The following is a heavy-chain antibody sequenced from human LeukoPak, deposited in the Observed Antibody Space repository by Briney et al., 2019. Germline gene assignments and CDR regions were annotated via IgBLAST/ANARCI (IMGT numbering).Heavy chain of an antibody. V-gene: IGHV3-7*01. CDR2: IKQDGSEK. J-gene: IGHJ4*02. CDR3: ARDTAESEFDY. CDR1: GFTFSSYW. Sequence: GGSLRLSCAASGFTFSSYWMSWVRQAPGKGQEWVANIKQDGSEKYYVDSVKGRFTISRDNAKNSLYLQMNSLRAEDTAVYYCARDTAESEFDYWGQGTLVTVSS.